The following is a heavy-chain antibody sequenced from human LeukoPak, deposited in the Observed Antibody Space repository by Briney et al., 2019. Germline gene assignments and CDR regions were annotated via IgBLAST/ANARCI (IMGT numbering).Heavy chain of an antibody. V-gene: IGHV3-33*01. CDR1: GFTFCRYG. Sequence: GRSLRLSCAASGFTFCRYGMHWVREAPGKGLEWVAVIWYDGSNKYYADSVKGRFTISRDNSKNTLYLQMNSLRAEDTAVYYCARDLGPAPGISVGGSGFGYWGQGTLVTVSS. CDR3: ARDLGPAPGISVGGSGFGY. CDR2: IWYDGSNK. D-gene: IGHD6-19*01. J-gene: IGHJ4*02.